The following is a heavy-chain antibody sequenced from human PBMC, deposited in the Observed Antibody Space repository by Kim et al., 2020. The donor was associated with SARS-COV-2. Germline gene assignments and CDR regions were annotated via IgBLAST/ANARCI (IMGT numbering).Heavy chain of an antibody. J-gene: IGHJ5*02. V-gene: IGHV3-74*01. CDR3: ARGTSHAFDR. Sequence: SASRYADSVKGRFTISRGSAKNTLYLQMNSLRVEDTAVYYCARGTSHAFDRWGQGSLVTVSS. CDR2: SAS. D-gene: IGHD3-10*01.